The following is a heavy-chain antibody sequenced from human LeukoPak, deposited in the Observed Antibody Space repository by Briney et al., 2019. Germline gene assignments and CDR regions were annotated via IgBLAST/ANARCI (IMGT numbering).Heavy chain of an antibody. Sequence: GDSLRLSCAPSGFTFSSFGMHWVRQAPGKGQEWVAVISYDGSNKYYADSVKGRFTISRDNSKNTLYLQMNSLRAEDTAVYYCARDHLIAAARGDAFDIWGQGTMVTVSS. J-gene: IGHJ3*02. CDR2: ISYDGSNK. CDR1: GFTFSSFG. D-gene: IGHD6-13*01. CDR3: ARDHLIAAARGDAFDI. V-gene: IGHV3-30*19.